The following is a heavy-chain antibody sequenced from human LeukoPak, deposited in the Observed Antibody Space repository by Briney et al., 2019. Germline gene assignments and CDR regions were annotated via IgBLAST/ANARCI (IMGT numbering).Heavy chain of an antibody. V-gene: IGHV3-7*01. D-gene: IGHD3-16*02. CDR1: GFIFSSYW. CDR3: ARDAGDLDYDYVWGSYRQRSDYFDY. Sequence: GGSLRLSCAASGFIFSSYWMSWVRQAPEKGLEWVANIKQDGSEKYYVDSVKGRFTIYRDNVKNSLYLQMNSLRAEDTAVYYCARDAGDLDYDYVWGSYRQRSDYFDYWGQGTLVTISS. J-gene: IGHJ4*02. CDR2: IKQDGSEK.